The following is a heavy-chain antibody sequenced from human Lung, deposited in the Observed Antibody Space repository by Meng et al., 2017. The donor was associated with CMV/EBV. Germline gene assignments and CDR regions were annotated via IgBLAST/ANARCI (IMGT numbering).Heavy chain of an antibody. Sequence: QVQLQEAGPGLVKPSGTLSLTCAVSGGSISSSNWWSWVRQPPGKGLEWIGEIYHSGSSAYNPSLKNRVSMSIDKSKNQFSLKLTSVTAADTAVYHCLRRSGGSVWGQGTLVTVSS. V-gene: IGHV4-4*02. CDR1: GGSISSSNW. J-gene: IGHJ1*01. CDR2: IYHSGSS. CDR3: LRRSGGSV. D-gene: IGHD3-10*01.